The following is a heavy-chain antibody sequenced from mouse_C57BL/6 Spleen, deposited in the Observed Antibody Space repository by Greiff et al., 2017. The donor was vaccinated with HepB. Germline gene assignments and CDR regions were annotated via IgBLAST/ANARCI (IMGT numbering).Heavy chain of an antibody. CDR2: IYPGSGNT. CDR3: ARAGSSYNYFDY. CDR1: GYTFTDYY. V-gene: IGHV1-76*01. D-gene: IGHD1-1*01. J-gene: IGHJ2*01. Sequence: VQLVESGAELVRPGASVKLSCKASGYTFTDYYINWVKQRPGQGLEWIARIYPGSGNTYYNEKFKGKATLTAEKSSSTAYMQLSSLTSEDSAVYFCARAGSSYNYFDYWGQGTTLTVSS.